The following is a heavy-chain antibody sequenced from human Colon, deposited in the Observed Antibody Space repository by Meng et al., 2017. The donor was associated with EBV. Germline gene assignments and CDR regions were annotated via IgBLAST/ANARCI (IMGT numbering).Heavy chain of an antibody. CDR1: GGSVSSGGYY. V-gene: IGHV4-31*03. J-gene: IGHJ4*02. Sequence: QVQLQESGPGLVKPSQTLSLTCTVSGGSVSSGGYYWTWIRQHPGKGLEWFGHIYYSGSTFYNPSLKRRVIISIDTSKNQFSLNLRSVTAADTAVYYCARVSSGWDYFDCWGQGTLVTVSS. D-gene: IGHD6-19*01. CDR3: ARVSSGWDYFDC. CDR2: IYYSGST.